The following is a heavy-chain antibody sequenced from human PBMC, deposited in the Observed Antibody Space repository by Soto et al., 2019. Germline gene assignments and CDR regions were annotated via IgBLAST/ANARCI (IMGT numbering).Heavy chain of an antibody. CDR3: ARENYYYVSSGSTTIGALDI. V-gene: IGHV3-30-3*01. D-gene: IGHD3-22*01. Sequence: GGSLRLACAASGLTFTSYPIQWVRQAPGKGLEWVAVISKDGNLKYYADSVRGRFTISREDPKNTVYLEMNGLRADDTAVFYCARENYYYVSSGSTTIGALDISGQGIFVSVSS. CDR2: ISKDGNLK. J-gene: IGHJ3*02. CDR1: GLTFTSYP.